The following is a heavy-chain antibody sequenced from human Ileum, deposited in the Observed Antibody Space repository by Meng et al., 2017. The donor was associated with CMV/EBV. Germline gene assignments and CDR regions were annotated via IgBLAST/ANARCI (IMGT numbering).Heavy chain of an antibody. CDR1: GFSFSTYT. J-gene: IGHJ4*02. V-gene: IGHV3-21*01. D-gene: IGHD3-22*01. CDR3: ARRGTYRNGYFFFDY. Sequence: GESLKISCTASGFSFSTYTMDWVRQAPGKGLEWVSSITKSSSYKYYADSVKGRFTISRDNAKNSLYLQVNSLRVEDTAVYYCARRGTYRNGYFFFDYWGQGTVVTVSS. CDR2: ITKSSSYK.